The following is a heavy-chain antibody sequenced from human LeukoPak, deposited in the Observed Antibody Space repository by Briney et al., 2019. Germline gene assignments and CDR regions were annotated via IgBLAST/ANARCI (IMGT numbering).Heavy chain of an antibody. J-gene: IGHJ3*02. V-gene: IGHV3-20*04. Sequence: PGGSLRLSCAASGFTFDDYGMSWVRQGPGKGLEWVSAINWNGDSTGYADSVRGRFTFSRDNAKNSLYLQMNSLRAEDTALYYCARCSRSSTDCYSEFDIWGQGTMVTVSS. CDR2: INWNGDST. CDR1: GFTFDDYG. CDR3: ARCSRSSTDCYSEFDI. D-gene: IGHD2-2*02.